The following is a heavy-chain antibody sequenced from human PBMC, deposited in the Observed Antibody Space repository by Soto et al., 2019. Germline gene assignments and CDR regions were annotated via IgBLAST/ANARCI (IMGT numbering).Heavy chain of an antibody. CDR3: AKDSTVTTSLYFYYYGFDV. CDR2: VSGRGGST. D-gene: IGHD4-17*01. Sequence: VHLLESGGGLVQPGGSLRLARTASGFTFNHDAMSWVRQAPGKGLEWVSAVSGRGGSTKYADSVKGGFIISRDNPNSTLYLQMDSRRGEDTAVYYCAKDSTVTTSLYFYYYGFDVWGQGTTVTVSS. V-gene: IGHV3-23*01. J-gene: IGHJ6*02. CDR1: GFTFNHDA.